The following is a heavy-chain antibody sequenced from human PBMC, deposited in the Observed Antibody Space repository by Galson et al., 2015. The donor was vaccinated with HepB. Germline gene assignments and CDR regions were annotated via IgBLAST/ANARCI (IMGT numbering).Heavy chain of an antibody. CDR1: GFTFSSYA. CDR3: ARSFSGWYVFQH. D-gene: IGHD6-19*01. Sequence: SLRLSCAASGFTFSSYAMSWVRQAPGQGLEWVSGISGSGDTTYFAGSVKGRFTISRDNSKNTLFLQMNSLRAEDTAVYFCARSFSGWYVFQHWGQGSLVTVSS. J-gene: IGHJ1*01. V-gene: IGHV3-23*01. CDR2: ISGSGDTT.